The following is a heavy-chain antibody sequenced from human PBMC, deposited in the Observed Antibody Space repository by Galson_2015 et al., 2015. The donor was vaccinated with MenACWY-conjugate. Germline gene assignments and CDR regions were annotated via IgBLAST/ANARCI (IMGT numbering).Heavy chain of an antibody. CDR1: GFTFTNYW. CDR3: ARDRSVTWGGFDY. Sequence: SLRLSCAASGFTFTNYWMHWVRQAPGEGLVWVSRINIDGSGTTYADSVKGRFTISRDNAKNMLYLQMNSLRAEDTAMYYCARDRSVTWGGFDYWGRGVLVTVSS. V-gene: IGHV3-74*03. J-gene: IGHJ4*02. D-gene: IGHD7-27*01. CDR2: INIDGSGT.